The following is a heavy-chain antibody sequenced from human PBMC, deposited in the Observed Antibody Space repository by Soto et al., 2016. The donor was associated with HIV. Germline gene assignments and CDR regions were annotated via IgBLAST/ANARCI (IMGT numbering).Heavy chain of an antibody. Sequence: EVQLVESGGGLVQPGGSLRLSCAASGFTVSSSYMSWVRQTPGKGLEWVSVIYSGGNTYYANSVKGRFTISRDNSNNTLYLQMNSLRAEDTAVYYCARDRLGYSDRSGSSVGVGYFENWGQGNLVTVSS. D-gene: IGHD3-22*01. V-gene: IGHV3-66*01. J-gene: IGHJ4*02. CDR1: GFTVSSSY. CDR2: IYSGGNT. CDR3: ARDRLGYSDRSGSSVGVGYFEN.